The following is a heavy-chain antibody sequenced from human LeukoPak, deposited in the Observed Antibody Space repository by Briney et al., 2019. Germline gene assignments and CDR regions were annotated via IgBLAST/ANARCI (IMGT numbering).Heavy chain of an antibody. V-gene: IGHV3-74*01. J-gene: IGHJ6*02. Sequence: GGSLRLSCAASGFTFSRYWMHWLRQAPGKGLVWVSRISTDGSTTTYADSVKGRFTISRDNGKNTLYLQMNSLIAEDTAVYYCASYLTSIPSGMDVWGQGTTVTVSS. CDR3: ASYLTSIPSGMDV. CDR2: ISTDGSTT. CDR1: GFTFSRYW. D-gene: IGHD2/OR15-2a*01.